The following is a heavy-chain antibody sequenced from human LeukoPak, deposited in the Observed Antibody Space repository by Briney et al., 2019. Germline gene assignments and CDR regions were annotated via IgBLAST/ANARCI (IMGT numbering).Heavy chain of an antibody. D-gene: IGHD3-10*01. J-gene: IGHJ3*02. CDR3: AREGLGGSGSSHDAFDI. V-gene: IGHV1-2*02. CDR2: INPNSGGT. CDR1: GYTFSDYY. Sequence: ASVKVSCKASGYTFSDYYMHWVRQAPGQGLEWMGWINPNSGGTNYAQKFQGRVTMTRDTSISTAYMELSRLRSDDTAVYYCAREGLGGSGSSHDAFDIWGQGTMVTVSS.